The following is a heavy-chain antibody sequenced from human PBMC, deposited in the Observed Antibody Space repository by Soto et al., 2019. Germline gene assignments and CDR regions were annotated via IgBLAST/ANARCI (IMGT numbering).Heavy chain of an antibody. J-gene: IGHJ3*01. D-gene: IGHD1-7*01. Sequence: EVQLVDSGGGLVQPGGSLRLSCAASEFTFRSYWMHWVRQSPGKGLVWVSRISGDGSSTNYADSVKGRFTISRDNAKNTVYLQIDSLRAEDTAVYYCARSLPGTYGAFDLWGQRTMVTVSS. V-gene: IGHV3-74*01. CDR3: ARSLPGTYGAFDL. CDR1: EFTFRSYW. CDR2: ISGDGSST.